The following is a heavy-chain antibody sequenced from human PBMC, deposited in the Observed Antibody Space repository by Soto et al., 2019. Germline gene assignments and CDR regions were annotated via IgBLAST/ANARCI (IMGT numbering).Heavy chain of an antibody. J-gene: IGHJ6*01. V-gene: IGHV1-18*04. CDR1: GYAFSSYG. Sequence: ASVKVSWKAPGYAFSSYGLSWVRQSPEQGLEWMGWISAENGNTNYAQNLQGRATMPTDASQRTAYMELRGLRSDNTAVYYCARPMAPAKYYCRYGLDVWGQGTTVTVSS. D-gene: IGHD3-10*01. CDR2: ISAENGNT. CDR3: ARPMAPAKYYCRYGLDV.